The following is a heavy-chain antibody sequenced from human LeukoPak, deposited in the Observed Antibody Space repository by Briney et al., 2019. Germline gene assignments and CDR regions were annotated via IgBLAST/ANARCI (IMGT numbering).Heavy chain of an antibody. CDR1: GFRFSSYS. CDR3: ARGPVYSYGFNWFDP. CDR2: ISSSSSTI. V-gene: IGHV3-48*02. J-gene: IGHJ5*02. Sequence: GGSLRLSCAASGFRFSSYSMNWVRQAPGKGLEWVSYISSSSSTIYYADSVKGRFTISRDNAKNSLYLQMNSLRDEDTAVYYCARGPVYSYGFNWFDPWGQGTLVTVSS. D-gene: IGHD5-18*01.